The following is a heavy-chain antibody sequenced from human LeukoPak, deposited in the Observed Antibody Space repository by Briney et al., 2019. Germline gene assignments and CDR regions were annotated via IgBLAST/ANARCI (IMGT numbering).Heavy chain of an antibody. CDR1: GYSFTSYW. Sequence: GESLKISCKGSGYSFTSYWSGWVRQMPGKGLEWMGIIYPGDSDTRYSPSFQGQVTISADKSISTAYLQWSSLKASDTGMYYCARPRLQGYSYGSVDYWGQGTLVTVSS. V-gene: IGHV5-51*01. D-gene: IGHD5-18*01. CDR3: ARPRLQGYSYGSVDY. J-gene: IGHJ4*02. CDR2: IYPGDSDT.